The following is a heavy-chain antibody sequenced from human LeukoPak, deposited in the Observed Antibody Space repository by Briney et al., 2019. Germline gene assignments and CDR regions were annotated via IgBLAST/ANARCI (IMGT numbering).Heavy chain of an antibody. J-gene: IGHJ5*02. CDR2: IYYSGST. CDR3: ARGRVRFDP. D-gene: IGHD3-10*01. CDR1: GGSVNSGNYY. Sequence: SSETPSLTCTVSGGSVNSGNYYWSWIRQPPGKGLEWIGYIYYSGSTNYNPSLKSRVTISVDTSKNQFSLKLSSVTAADTAVYYCARGRVRFDPWGQGTLVTVSS. V-gene: IGHV4-61*01.